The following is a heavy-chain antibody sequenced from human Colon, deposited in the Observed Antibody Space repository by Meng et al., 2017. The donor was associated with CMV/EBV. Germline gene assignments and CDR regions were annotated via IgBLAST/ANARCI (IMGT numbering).Heavy chain of an antibody. CDR2: IYWDDDK. J-gene: IGHJ4*02. V-gene: IGHV2-5*02. Sequence: LKETGLTLEKPSKTPTLTCTFSGVALSTIGMGGGWIRQPPGKALEWLGVIYWDDDKRYSPALKSRLTITKDTSKNQVVLTMTNLDPLDTATYYCAQRPYGSGSYFFDYWGQGTLVTVSS. D-gene: IGHD3-10*01. CDR3: AQRPYGSGSYFFDY. CDR1: GVALSTIGMG.